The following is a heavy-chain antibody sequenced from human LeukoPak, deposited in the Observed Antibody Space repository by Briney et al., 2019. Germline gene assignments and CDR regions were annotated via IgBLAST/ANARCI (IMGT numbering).Heavy chain of an antibody. D-gene: IGHD3-3*01. CDR1: GGSINSDY. CDR3: ALLTIFGVAGLDY. Sequence: SETLSLTCSVSGGSINSDYWSWIRQPPGKGLEWIGYIYYSGSTNYNPSLKSRVTISVDTSKNQFSLKLSSVTAADTAVYYCALLTIFGVAGLDYWGQGTLVTVSS. J-gene: IGHJ4*02. V-gene: IGHV4-59*08. CDR2: IYYSGST.